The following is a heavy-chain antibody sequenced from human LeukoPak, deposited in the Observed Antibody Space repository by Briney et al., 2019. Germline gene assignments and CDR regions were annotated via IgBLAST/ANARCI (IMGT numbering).Heavy chain of an antibody. J-gene: IGHJ2*01. V-gene: IGHV3-7*04. CDR1: GFTFSSYW. CDR2: IKEDGSEK. CDR3: ARVHWYFDL. Sequence: GGSLRLSCAASGFTFSSYWMSWVRQAPGKGLEWVAHIKEDGSEKCYVDSVRGRFTISRDNAKNSLYLQMNSLRAEDTAVYYCARVHWYFDLWGRGTLVTVSS.